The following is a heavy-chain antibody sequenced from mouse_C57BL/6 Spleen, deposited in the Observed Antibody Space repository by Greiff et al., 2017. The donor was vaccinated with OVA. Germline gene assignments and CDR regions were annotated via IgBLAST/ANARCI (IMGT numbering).Heavy chain of an antibody. V-gene: IGHV5-17*01. CDR3: ARRYDGYYEGAMDY. D-gene: IGHD2-3*01. CDR2: ISSGSSTI. J-gene: IGHJ4*01. Sequence: EVKLMESGGGLVKPGGSLKLSCAASGFTFSDYGMHWVRQAPEKGLEWVAYISSGSSTIYYADTVKGRFTISRATAKNTLFLQMTSLRSEDTAMYYCARRYDGYYEGAMDYWGQGTSVTVSS. CDR1: GFTFSDYG.